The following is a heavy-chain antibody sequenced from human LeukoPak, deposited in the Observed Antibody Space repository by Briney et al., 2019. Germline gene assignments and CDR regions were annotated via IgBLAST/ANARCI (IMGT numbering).Heavy chain of an antibody. CDR1: GFTFSSYA. CDR2: ISGSGGST. J-gene: IGHJ3*02. D-gene: IGHD1-26*01. Sequence: GGSLRLSCAASGFTFSSYAMSWVRQAPGKGLEWVSAISGSGGSTYYADSVKGRFTISRDNSKNTLYLQMNSLRAEDTPVYYCAKDRRELLTAVEAFDIWGQGTMVTVSS. CDR3: AKDRRELLTAVEAFDI. V-gene: IGHV3-23*01.